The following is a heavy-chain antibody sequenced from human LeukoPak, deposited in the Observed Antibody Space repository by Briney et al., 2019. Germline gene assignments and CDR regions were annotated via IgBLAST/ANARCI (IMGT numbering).Heavy chain of an antibody. J-gene: IGHJ4*02. CDR3: ARDLGLFDY. Sequence: KPGGSLRLSCAASGFTFSSYSMNWVRQAPGKGLEWVSSISSSSTFIYYADSVKGRFTISRDNAENSLYLQMNSLRVEDTAVYYCARDLGLFDYWGQGTLVTVSS. CDR2: ISSSSTFI. CDR1: GFTFSSYS. V-gene: IGHV3-21*01.